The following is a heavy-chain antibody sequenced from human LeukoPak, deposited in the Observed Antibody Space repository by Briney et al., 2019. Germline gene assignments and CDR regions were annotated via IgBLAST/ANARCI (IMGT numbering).Heavy chain of an antibody. Sequence: ASVKVSCKASGYTFTGYYMHWVRQAPGQGLERMGWINPNSGGTNYAQKFQGRVTMTRDTSISTAYMELSRLRSDDTAVYYCARGGKLAAAGHNWFDPWGQGTLVTVSS. D-gene: IGHD6-13*01. CDR2: INPNSGGT. J-gene: IGHJ5*02. CDR3: ARGGKLAAAGHNWFDP. CDR1: GYTFTGYY. V-gene: IGHV1-2*02.